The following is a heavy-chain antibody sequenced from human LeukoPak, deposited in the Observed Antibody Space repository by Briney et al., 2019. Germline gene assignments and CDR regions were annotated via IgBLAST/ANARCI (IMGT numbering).Heavy chain of an antibody. J-gene: IGHJ5*02. CDR1: GFTFSRNG. V-gene: IGHV3-23*01. Sequence: QAGGSLRLSCAASGFTFSRNGMTWVRQAPGKGLEWVSAISGSGGSTYYADSVKGRFTISRDNSKNTLYLQMNSLRAEDTAIYYCATYRQVLLPFEAWGQGSLVTVSS. D-gene: IGHD2-8*02. CDR3: ATYRQVLLPFEA. CDR2: ISGSGGST.